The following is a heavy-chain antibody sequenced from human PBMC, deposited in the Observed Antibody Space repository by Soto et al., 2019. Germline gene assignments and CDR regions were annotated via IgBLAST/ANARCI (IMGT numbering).Heavy chain of an antibody. Sequence: SETLSLTCSVSGASVTSPEHYWTWIRQSPGKGLEWIGYIYYGGSTVYNPSLKGRSTVSLDTSKNQFSLNLTSVTAADTAVYFGARGRDCLRGEGFPKRVHHWGQGTRVTVSS. V-gene: IGHV4-30-4*01. D-gene: IGHD3-10*01. CDR1: GASVTSPEHY. J-gene: IGHJ1*01. CDR3: ARGRDCLRGEGFPKRVHH. CDR2: IYYGGST.